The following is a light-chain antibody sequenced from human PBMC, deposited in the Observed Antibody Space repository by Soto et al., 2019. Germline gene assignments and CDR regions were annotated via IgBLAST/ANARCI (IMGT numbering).Light chain of an antibody. V-gene: IGKV1-9*01. J-gene: IGKJ4*01. CDR3: QQIQSYPRT. CDR1: QGISGF. Sequence: DIQLTQSPSFVSASVGDRVTVTCRASQGISGFLVWYQQKPGKAPNLLIYAASTLESGVPSRFSGSGSGTLFTLTISSLQPEDSATYYCQQIQSYPRTFGGGTKVEIK. CDR2: AAS.